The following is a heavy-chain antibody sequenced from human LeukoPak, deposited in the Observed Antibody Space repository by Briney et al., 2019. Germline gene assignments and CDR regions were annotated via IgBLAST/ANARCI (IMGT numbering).Heavy chain of an antibody. D-gene: IGHD6-13*01. CDR2: IKQDGSVK. CDR3: ARIGYSSSCFDY. CDR1: GFSFTNYW. Sequence: GGSLRLSCAASGFSFTNYWMSWVRQAPGKGLEWVANIKQDGSVKYYVDSVKGRFTISRDNAKSSVYLQINSLRVEDTAVYYCARIGYSSSCFDYWGQGTLVTVS. J-gene: IGHJ4*02. V-gene: IGHV3-7*03.